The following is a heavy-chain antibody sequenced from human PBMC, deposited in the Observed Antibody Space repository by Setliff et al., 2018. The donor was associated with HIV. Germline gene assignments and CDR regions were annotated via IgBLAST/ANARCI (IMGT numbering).Heavy chain of an antibody. CDR1: GGTFSGYA. Sequence: VKVSCKASGGTFSGYAISWVRQAPGQGLEWMGGIIPIFGTANYAQKFQGRVTITADESTSTAYMELSSLRSEDTAVYYCARGGEKLGSSWYYYYYYMDVWGKGTTVTVSS. CDR2: IIPIFGTA. V-gene: IGHV1-69*13. J-gene: IGHJ6*03. CDR3: ARGGEKLGSSWYYYYYYMDV. D-gene: IGHD6-13*01.